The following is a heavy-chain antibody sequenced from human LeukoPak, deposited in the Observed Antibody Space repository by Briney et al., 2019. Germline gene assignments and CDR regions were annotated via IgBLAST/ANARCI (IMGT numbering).Heavy chain of an antibody. CDR2: ISAYNGNT. CDR3: ARVASSSEEVWFDP. V-gene: IGHV1-18*01. CDR1: GYTFTSYG. Sequence: ASVKVSCKASGYTFTSYGISWVRQAPGQGLEWMGWISAYNGNTNYAQKLQGRVTMTTDTSTSTAYMELRSLRSDDTAVYYCARVASSSEEVWFDPWGQGTLVTVSS. D-gene: IGHD6-13*01. J-gene: IGHJ5*02.